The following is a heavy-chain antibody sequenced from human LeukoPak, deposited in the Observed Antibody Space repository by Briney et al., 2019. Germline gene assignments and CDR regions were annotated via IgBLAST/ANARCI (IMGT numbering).Heavy chain of an antibody. V-gene: IGHV4-34*01. CDR3: ASLTGTNDLDY. D-gene: IGHD1-20*01. Sequence: SETLSLACAVYGGSFSGYYWSWIRQPPGKGLEWIGEINHSGSTNYNPSLESRVTISVDTSKNQFSLKLSSVTAADTAVYYCASLTGTNDLDYWGQGTLVTVSS. CDR2: INHSGST. J-gene: IGHJ4*02. CDR1: GGSFSGYY.